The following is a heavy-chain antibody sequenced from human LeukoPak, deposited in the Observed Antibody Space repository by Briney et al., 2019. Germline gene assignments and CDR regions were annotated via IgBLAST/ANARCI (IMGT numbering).Heavy chain of an antibody. V-gene: IGHV3-20*04. D-gene: IGHD3-3*01. J-gene: IGHJ6*03. CDR2: INWNGGST. Sequence: GGSLRLSCAASGFTFDDYGMSWVRQAPGKGLEWVSGINWNGGSTGYADSVKGRFTISRDNAKNSLYLQMNSLSAEDTALYYCARGIVHYDFWSGYFGDYYYYYYMDVWGKGTTVTVSS. CDR3: ARGIVHYDFWSGYFGDYYYYYYMDV. CDR1: GFTFDDYG.